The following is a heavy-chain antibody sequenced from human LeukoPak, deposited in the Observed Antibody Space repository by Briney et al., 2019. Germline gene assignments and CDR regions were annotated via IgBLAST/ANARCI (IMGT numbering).Heavy chain of an antibody. CDR1: GFTFSSYG. V-gene: IGHV3-33*01. CDR2: IWYDGSNK. J-gene: IGHJ4*02. D-gene: IGHD3-9*01. CDR3: ARDRPVLRYFDWLPALDY. Sequence: PGRSLRLSCAASGFTFSSYGMYWVRQAPGKGLEWVAVIWYDGSNKYYADSVKGRFTISRDNSKNTLYLQMNSLRAEDTAVYYCARDRPVLRYFDWLPALDYWGQGTLVTVSS.